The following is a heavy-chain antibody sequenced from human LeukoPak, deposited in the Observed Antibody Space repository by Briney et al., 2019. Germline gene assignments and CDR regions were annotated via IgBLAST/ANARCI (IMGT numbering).Heavy chain of an antibody. CDR2: IYYSGST. V-gene: IGHV4-39*01. CDR3: ARVLAVGSEYYDILSLFDY. Sequence: SETLSLTCTVSGGSISISSHYWVWIRQPPGKGLEWIGSIYYSGSTYYNPSLKSRVTISVDMSKNQFSLKLSSVTAADTAVYYCARVLAVGSEYYDILSLFDYWGQGTLVTVSS. CDR1: GGSISISSHY. D-gene: IGHD3-9*01. J-gene: IGHJ4*02.